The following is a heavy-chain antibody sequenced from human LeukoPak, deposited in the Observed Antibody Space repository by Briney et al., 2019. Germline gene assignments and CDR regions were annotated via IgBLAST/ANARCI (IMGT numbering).Heavy chain of an antibody. D-gene: IGHD5-12*01. J-gene: IGHJ4*02. CDR1: GGSISSSSYY. CDR3: ARDGYSGNDGL. CDR2: IYYSGST. V-gene: IGHV4-39*02. Sequence: SETLSLTCTVSGGSISSSSYYWGWIRQPPGKGLEWIGSIYYSGSTYYNPSLKSRVTISVDTSKNQFSLKLSSVTAADTAVYYCARDGYSGNDGLWGQGSLVTVSS.